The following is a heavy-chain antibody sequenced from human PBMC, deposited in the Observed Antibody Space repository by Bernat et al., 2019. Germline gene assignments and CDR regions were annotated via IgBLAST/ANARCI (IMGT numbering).Heavy chain of an antibody. D-gene: IGHD3-22*01. CDR2: ITGSGGGT. CDR1: GFTFGDYA. CDR3: VKDPENGWLFDS. J-gene: IGHJ4*02. V-gene: IGHV3-23*04. Sequence: EVQLVESGGGLVQPGRSLRLSCTASGFTFGDYAMSWVRQAPGKGLEWISTITGSGGGTWYTGSVKGRFSISRDNSRNTLYLQMSSLRVEDTAVYYCVKDPENGWLFDSWGQGALVTVSS.